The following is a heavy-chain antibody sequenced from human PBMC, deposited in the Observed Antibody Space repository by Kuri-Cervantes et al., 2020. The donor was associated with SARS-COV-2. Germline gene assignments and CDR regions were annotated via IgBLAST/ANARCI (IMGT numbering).Heavy chain of an antibody. CDR2: IWYDGSNK. D-gene: IGHD3-10*01. J-gene: IGHJ3*02. CDR1: GFTFSSYG. V-gene: IGHV3-33*01. Sequence: GESLKISCAASGFTFSSYGMHWVRRAPGKGLEWVAVIWYDGSNKYYADSVKGRFTISRGNSKNTLYLQMNSLRAGDTAVYYCARARAANEWFGELYLDAFDIWGQGTMVTVSS. CDR3: ARARAANEWFGELYLDAFDI.